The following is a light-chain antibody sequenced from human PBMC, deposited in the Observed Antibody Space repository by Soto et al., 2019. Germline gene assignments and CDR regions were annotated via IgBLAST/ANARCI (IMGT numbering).Light chain of an antibody. CDR2: GAS. J-gene: IGKJ2*01. V-gene: IGKV3-20*01. CDR3: QQYGSSPMYT. CDR1: QSVSSNY. Sequence: EIVLTQSPGILSLSPGEGATLSCRASQSVSSNYLAWYQQRPGQAPRLLIYGASIRATGIPDRFSGSGYGTEFTLTISRLEPEDFAVYYCQQYGSSPMYTFAQGTKLEIK.